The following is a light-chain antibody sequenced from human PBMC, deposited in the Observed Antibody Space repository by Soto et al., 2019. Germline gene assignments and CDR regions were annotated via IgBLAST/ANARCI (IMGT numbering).Light chain of an antibody. CDR3: QQSDSSPLT. CDR2: GAS. J-gene: IGKJ4*01. V-gene: IGKV1-12*01. Sequence: DIQITQNTYSLSASVGDRVTITCRASQGISRWLDWYQQKPGKAPKLLIYGASSVQSGVPSRFSGSGSGTDFTLTISSLQPEDFATYYCQQSDSSPLTFGEGTKVDIK. CDR1: QGISRW.